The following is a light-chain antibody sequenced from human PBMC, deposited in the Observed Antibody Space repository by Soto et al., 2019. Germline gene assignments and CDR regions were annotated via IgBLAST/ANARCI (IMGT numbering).Light chain of an antibody. Sequence: QSVLTQPTSVSGAPGQRVTISCTGSSSNIGAGYDVHWYQQLPGTAPKLLIYGNSNRPSGVPDRFSGSKSGTSASLAITGLQAEDEADYYCQSYDSSLSEGYVFGTGTKLTVL. V-gene: IGLV1-40*01. CDR2: GNS. CDR3: QSYDSSLSEGYV. CDR1: SSNIGAGYD. J-gene: IGLJ1*01.